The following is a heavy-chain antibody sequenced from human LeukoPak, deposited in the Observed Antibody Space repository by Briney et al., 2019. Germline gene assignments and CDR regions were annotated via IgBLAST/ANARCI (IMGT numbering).Heavy chain of an antibody. CDR1: GFTFSSYW. CDR3: ARANSRNWGTFTSWWFDP. Sequence: ASVKVSCKASGFTFSSYWMHWVRQAPGQGLEWMGVINPRGDEAVYAQKFQGRVTMTRDTPTSTAYMELRSLGSEDTAIFYCARANSRNWGTFTSWWFDPWGQGTPVIVSS. CDR2: INPRGDEA. J-gene: IGHJ5*02. V-gene: IGHV1-46*01. D-gene: IGHD2/OR15-2a*01.